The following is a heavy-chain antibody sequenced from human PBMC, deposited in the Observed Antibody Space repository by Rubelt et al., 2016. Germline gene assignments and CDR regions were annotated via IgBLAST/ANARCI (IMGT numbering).Heavy chain of an antibody. CDR3: VTRLGSPDY. V-gene: IGHV4-59*08. CDR1: GDSINTYY. CDR2: IYHSGST. J-gene: IGHJ4*02. D-gene: IGHD3-10*01. Sequence: QVQLQESGPGLVNPSETLSLTCTVSGDSINTYYWSWVRQPPGKELEWIGYIYHSGSTNYNPSPKRRLTISVDTSKNQFSLKVRAVTAADTAGYYCVTRLGSPDYWGQGTLVTVSS.